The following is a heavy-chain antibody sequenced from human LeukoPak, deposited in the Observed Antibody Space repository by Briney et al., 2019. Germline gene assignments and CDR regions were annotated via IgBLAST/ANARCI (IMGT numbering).Heavy chain of an antibody. Sequence: GSLRLSCAASGFTVSNNYMSWVRQPPGKGLEWIGSIYYSGSTYYNPSLKSRVTISVDTSKNQFSLKLSSVTAADTAVYYCARHALLSSGWYSPPDYWGQGTLVTVSS. CDR1: GFTVSNNY. D-gene: IGHD6-19*01. CDR2: IYYSGST. CDR3: ARHALLSSGWYSPPDY. V-gene: IGHV4-39*01. J-gene: IGHJ4*02.